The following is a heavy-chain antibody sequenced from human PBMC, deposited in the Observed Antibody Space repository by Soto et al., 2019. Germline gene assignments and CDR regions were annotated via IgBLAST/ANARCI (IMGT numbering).Heavy chain of an antibody. D-gene: IGHD4-17*01. Sequence: ASETLSLTCAVSGGSISSGGYSWSWIRQPPGKGLEWIGYIYHSGSTYYNPSLKSRVTISVDRSKNQFSLKLSSVTAADTAVYYCARGGADGDYSNWFDPWGQGTLVTVSS. CDR2: IYHSGST. J-gene: IGHJ5*02. V-gene: IGHV4-30-2*01. CDR3: ARGGADGDYSNWFDP. CDR1: GGSISSGGYS.